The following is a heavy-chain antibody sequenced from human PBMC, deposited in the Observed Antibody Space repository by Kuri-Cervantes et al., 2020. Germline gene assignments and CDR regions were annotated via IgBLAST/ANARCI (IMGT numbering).Heavy chain of an antibody. CDR3: ARRGKRWLQFYNDY. Sequence: ASLKVSCKAVGDTFTSYDINWVRQATGQGLEWMGCMNPNSGNTGYAQKFQGRVTMTTDTSTSTAYMELRSLRSDDTAVYYCARRGKRWLQFYNDYWGQGTLVTVSS. CDR1: GDTFTSYD. V-gene: IGHV1-8*01. D-gene: IGHD5-24*01. CDR2: MNPNSGNT. J-gene: IGHJ4*02.